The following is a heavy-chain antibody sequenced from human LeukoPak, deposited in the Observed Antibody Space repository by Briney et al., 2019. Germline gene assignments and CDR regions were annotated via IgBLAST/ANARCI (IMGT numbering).Heavy chain of an antibody. J-gene: IGHJ6*02. Sequence: GESLKISCKGSGYSFTSYWIGWVRQMPGKGLEWMGIIYPGDSDTRYSPSFQGQVTISADKSISTAYLQWSSLKASDTAMYYCTRYSTYYYYGMDVWGQGTTVTVFS. CDR2: IYPGDSDT. D-gene: IGHD5-18*01. V-gene: IGHV5-51*01. CDR3: TRYSTYYYYGMDV. CDR1: GYSFTSYW.